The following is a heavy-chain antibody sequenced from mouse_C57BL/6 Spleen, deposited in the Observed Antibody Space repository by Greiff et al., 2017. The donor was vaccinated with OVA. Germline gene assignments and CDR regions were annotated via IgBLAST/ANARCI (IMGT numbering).Heavy chain of an antibody. CDR2: IYPGDGDT. V-gene: IGHV1-80*01. J-gene: IGHJ2*01. Sequence: QVQLQQSGAELVKPGASVKISCKASGYAFSSYWMNWVKQRPGKGLEWIGQIYPGDGDTNYNGKFKGKATLTADKSSSTAYKQLSSLTSEDSEVYCRARAGTTVVESYYFDYWGQGTTLTVSS. CDR3: ARAGTTVVESYYFDY. CDR1: GYAFSSYW. D-gene: IGHD1-1*01.